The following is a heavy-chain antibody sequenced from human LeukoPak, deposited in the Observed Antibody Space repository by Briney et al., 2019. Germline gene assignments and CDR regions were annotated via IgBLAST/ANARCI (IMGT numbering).Heavy chain of an antibody. CDR1: GYSITSYW. CDR2: IYPGDSDT. Sequence: GESLKISCKGSGYSITSYWIGWVRQMPGKGLEWMGIIYPGDSDTRYSPSFQGQVTISADKSISTAYLQWSSLKASDTAMYYCARHHSSGYSGVVLDYWGQGTLVTVSS. CDR3: ARHHSSGYSGVVLDY. D-gene: IGHD3-22*01. V-gene: IGHV5-51*01. J-gene: IGHJ4*02.